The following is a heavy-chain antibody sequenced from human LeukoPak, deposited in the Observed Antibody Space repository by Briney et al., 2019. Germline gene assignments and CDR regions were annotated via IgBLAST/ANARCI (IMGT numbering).Heavy chain of an antibody. D-gene: IGHD4-17*01. J-gene: IGHJ4*02. CDR2: ISYDGSNK. CDR1: GFTFSSYA. Sequence: AGRSLRLSCAASGFTFSSYAMHWVRQAPGKGLEWVAVISYDGSNKYYADSVKGRFTISRDNSKNTLYLQMNSLRAEDTAVYYCAREITDYGDYVVDYWGQGTLVTVSS. CDR3: AREITDYGDYVVDY. V-gene: IGHV3-30*04.